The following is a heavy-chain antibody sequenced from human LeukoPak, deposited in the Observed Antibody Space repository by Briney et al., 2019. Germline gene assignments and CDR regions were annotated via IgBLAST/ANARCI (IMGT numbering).Heavy chain of an antibody. CDR1: GGPISSYY. CDR3: ARIYDSMDWFDP. Sequence: SETLSLTCTVSGGPISSYYWSWIRQPPGKGLEWIGYIYYSGSTNYNPSLKSRVTISVDTSKNQFSLKLSSVTAADTAVYYCARIYDSMDWFDPWGQGTLVTVSS. D-gene: IGHD3-16*01. V-gene: IGHV4-59*01. J-gene: IGHJ5*02. CDR2: IYYSGST.